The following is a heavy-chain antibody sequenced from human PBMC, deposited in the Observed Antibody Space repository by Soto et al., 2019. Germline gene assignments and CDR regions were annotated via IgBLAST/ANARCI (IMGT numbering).Heavy chain of an antibody. J-gene: IGHJ6*02. Sequence: QVQLVQSGAEVKKPGSSVKVSCKASGGTFSSYAISWVRQAPGQGLEWMGGIIPIFGTANYAQKFQGRVTITADESTSTAYMELSSLRSEDTAVYYCARPHGRGYMDRRVVSYYGMDVWGQGTTVTVSS. CDR3: ARPHGRGYMDRRVVSYYGMDV. CDR2: IIPIFGTA. D-gene: IGHD6-13*01. CDR1: GGTFSSYA. V-gene: IGHV1-69*01.